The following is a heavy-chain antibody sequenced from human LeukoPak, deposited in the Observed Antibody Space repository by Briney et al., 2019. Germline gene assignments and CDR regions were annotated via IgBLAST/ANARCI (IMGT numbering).Heavy chain of an antibody. CDR2: ISAYNGNT. J-gene: IGHJ6*03. CDR3: ARERFSDYYYYMDV. CDR1: GYTFTSYG. Sequence: ASVKVSCKASGYTFTSYGISRVRQAPGQGLEWMGWISAYNGNTNYAQKLQGRVTMTTDTSTSTAYMELRSLRSDDTAVYYCARERFSDYYYYMDVWGKGTTVTVSS. V-gene: IGHV1-18*01. D-gene: IGHD3-10*01.